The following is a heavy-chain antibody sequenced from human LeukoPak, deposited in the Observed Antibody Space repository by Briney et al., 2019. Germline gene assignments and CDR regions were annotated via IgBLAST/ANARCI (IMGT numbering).Heavy chain of an antibody. Sequence: SETLALTCAVYGGSFSVYYWSWIRQPPGRGLERIGEINHSGSTNYNPSLKSRVTISVDTSKNQFSLKLSSVTAADTAVYYCARVSTYYYGSGTLGYWGQGTLVTVSS. J-gene: IGHJ4*02. CDR1: GGSFSVYY. V-gene: IGHV4-34*01. CDR2: INHSGST. D-gene: IGHD3-10*01. CDR3: ARVSTYYYGSGTLGY.